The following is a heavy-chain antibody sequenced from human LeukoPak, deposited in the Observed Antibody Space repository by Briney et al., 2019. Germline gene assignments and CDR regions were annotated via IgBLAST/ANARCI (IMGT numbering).Heavy chain of an antibody. V-gene: IGHV3-7*01. D-gene: IGHD1-1*01. CDR2: IKQDGSYK. Sequence: PGGSLRLSCAASGFTFSSYGMHWVRQAPGKGLEWVANIKQDGSYKNYVDSVKGRFTISRDNAKNSVYLQMNSLRAEDTAVYYCARATGSDYYYYMDVWGKGTTVTVSS. J-gene: IGHJ6*03. CDR3: ARATGSDYYYYMDV. CDR1: GFTFSSYG.